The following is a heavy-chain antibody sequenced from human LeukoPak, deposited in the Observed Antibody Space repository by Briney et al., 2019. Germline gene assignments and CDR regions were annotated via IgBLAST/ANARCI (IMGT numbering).Heavy chain of an antibody. D-gene: IGHD3-10*01. CDR2: ISSSNTTI. CDR1: RFTFSIYS. Sequence: PGGSLRLSCAASRFTFSIYSMNWVRQAPGEGLEWVSYISSSNTTIYYADSVKGRFTISRDNAKNSLYLQMNSLRAEDTAVYYCARVGYYVSGSYSLDYWGQGTLVTVSS. J-gene: IGHJ4*02. V-gene: IGHV3-48*01. CDR3: ARVGYYVSGSYSLDY.